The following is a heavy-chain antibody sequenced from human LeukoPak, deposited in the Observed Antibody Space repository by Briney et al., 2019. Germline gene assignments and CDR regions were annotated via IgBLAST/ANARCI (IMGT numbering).Heavy chain of an antibody. CDR2: FYTSGST. CDR1: GGSLSSYY. CDR3: ARDKRGYSFDY. D-gene: IGHD2-21*01. Sequence: SETLSLTCTVSGGSLSSYYWSWIRQPAGEGLEWIGRFYTSGSTNFNPSLTSRVTMSVDTSKNQFSLKLSSVTAADTAVYYCARDKRGYSFDYWGLGTLVTVSS. V-gene: IGHV4-4*07. J-gene: IGHJ4*02.